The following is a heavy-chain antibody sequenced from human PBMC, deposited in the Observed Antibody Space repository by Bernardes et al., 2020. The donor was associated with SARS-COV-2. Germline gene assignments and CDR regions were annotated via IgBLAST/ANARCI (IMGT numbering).Heavy chain of an antibody. Sequence: TLSLTCPVSGGSISSGCYYWSWTRQHPGKGLEWIGYIYYSGSTFYNPSLKSRVTISVDKSKNQFSPKLSSVTAADTTVYYCARDRVVPAAIQLYGMDVWSQGTTVTVSS. V-gene: IGHV4-31*03. D-gene: IGHD2-2*01. CDR1: GGSISSGCYY. CDR3: ARDRVVPAAIQLYGMDV. J-gene: IGHJ6*02. CDR2: IYYSGST.